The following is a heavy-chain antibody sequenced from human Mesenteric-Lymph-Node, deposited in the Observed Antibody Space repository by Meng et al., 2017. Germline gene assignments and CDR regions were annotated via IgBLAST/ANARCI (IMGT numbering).Heavy chain of an antibody. V-gene: IGHV5-51*01. CDR1: GYSFTSYW. CDR3: ARHQSIAVTTSYDVFNI. J-gene: IGHJ3*02. CDR2: INPGDSTT. D-gene: IGHD4-17*01. Sequence: GESLKISCKGSGYSFTSYWIGWVRQMPGKGLEWMGIINPGDSTTRYRPSFQGQVTISADKSIDTAYLQWSSLKASDTAMYYCARHQSIAVTTSYDVFNIWGQGTMVTVSS.